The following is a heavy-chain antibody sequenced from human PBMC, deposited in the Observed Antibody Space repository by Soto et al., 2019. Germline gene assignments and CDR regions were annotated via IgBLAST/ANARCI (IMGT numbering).Heavy chain of an antibody. CDR1: GGSISSSSYY. J-gene: IGHJ6*02. CDR3: ARHVLEWPLWGMDV. Sequence: HSETLSLTCTVSGGSISSSSYYWGWIRQPPGKGLEWIGSIYYSGSTYYNPSLKSRVTISVDTSKNQFSLKLSSVTAADTAVYYCARHVLEWPLWGMDVWGQGTTVTVSS. D-gene: IGHD3-3*01. V-gene: IGHV4-39*01. CDR2: IYYSGST.